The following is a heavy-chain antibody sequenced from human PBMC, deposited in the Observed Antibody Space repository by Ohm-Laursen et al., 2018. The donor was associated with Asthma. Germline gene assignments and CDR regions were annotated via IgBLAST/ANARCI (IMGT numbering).Heavy chain of an antibody. CDR3: ARDPLGGPFDY. CDR2: ISINNGKT. D-gene: IGHD6-25*01. Sequence: ASVKVSCKASGYTFTNYGMNWVRQAPGQGLEWLGWISINNGKTKYAQMVQGRVTMTRDTSTNTASMELTSLRSDDTAVYYCARDPLGGPFDYWGQGTLVTVSS. J-gene: IGHJ4*02. V-gene: IGHV1-18*04. CDR1: GYTFTNYG.